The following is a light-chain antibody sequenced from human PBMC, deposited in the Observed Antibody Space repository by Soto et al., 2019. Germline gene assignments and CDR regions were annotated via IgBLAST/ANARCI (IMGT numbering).Light chain of an antibody. Sequence: SPVERSTLSCRASQTLTSNYLAWHQQKPGQAPRLLIYGASNRATGIPDRFSGSGSGTDFTLTISRVEPEDFAVYYCQQYGSSPPITFGQGTRLEIK. CDR2: GAS. V-gene: IGKV3-20*01. CDR1: QTLTSNY. CDR3: QQYGSSPPIT. J-gene: IGKJ5*01.